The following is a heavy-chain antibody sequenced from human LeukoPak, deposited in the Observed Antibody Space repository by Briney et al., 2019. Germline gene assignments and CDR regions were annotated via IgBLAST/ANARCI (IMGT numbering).Heavy chain of an antibody. J-gene: IGHJ4*02. V-gene: IGHV1-24*01. CDR3: ATATHSGYDSFDY. CDR2: FDPEYGET. CDR1: GYTLTELS. Sequence: GASVKVSCKVSGYTLTELSIHWVRQAPGKGLEWVGGFDPEYGETTYAQKFQGRVTMTEDTSTDTAYMDLSSLISKDTAVYYCATATHSGYDSFDYWGQGTLITVSS. D-gene: IGHD5-12*01.